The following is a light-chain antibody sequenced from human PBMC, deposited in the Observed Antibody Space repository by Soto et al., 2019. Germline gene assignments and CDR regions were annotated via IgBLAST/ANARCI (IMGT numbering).Light chain of an antibody. Sequence: DIVMTQSPATLSVSPGERATLSCRASQSISSNLAWYQQKPGQAPRLLIFGASTRATDIPARFSGSGSGTEFTLTISSLQSEVFAVYFCQQYNNWPPGETFGQGTKVEIK. V-gene: IGKV3-15*01. CDR3: QQYNNWPPGET. CDR2: GAS. CDR1: QSISSN. J-gene: IGKJ1*01.